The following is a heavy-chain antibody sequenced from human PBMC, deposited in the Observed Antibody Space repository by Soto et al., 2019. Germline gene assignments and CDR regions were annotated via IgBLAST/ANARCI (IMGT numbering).Heavy chain of an antibody. V-gene: IGHV3-23*01. D-gene: IGHD3-10*01. CDR1: GFTFSSYA. J-gene: IGHJ4*02. CDR2: ISGSGGST. Sequence: EVQLLESGGGLVQPGGSLRLSCAASGFTFSSYAMSWVRQAPGKGLEWVSAISGSGGSTYYADSVKGRFTISRDNSKNTLYQKRNSRGAEDTALYYCAKDGYYYGWGSNIKLPYFDNWGQGTLVPLSS. CDR3: AKDGYYYGWGSNIKLPYFDN.